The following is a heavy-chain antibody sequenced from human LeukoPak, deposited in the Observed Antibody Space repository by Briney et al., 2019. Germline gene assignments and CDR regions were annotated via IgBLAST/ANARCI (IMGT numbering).Heavy chain of an antibody. D-gene: IGHD6-13*01. CDR2: IYYSGST. CDR1: GGSISSYY. J-gene: IGHJ6*03. CDR3: ARAYYSSSWSYYYYYYMDV. V-gene: IGHV4-59*12. Sequence: SETLSLTCTVSGGSISSYYWSWIRQPPGKGLEWIGYIYYSGSTYYNPSLKSRVTISVDTSKNQFSLKLSSVTAADTAVYYCARAYYSSSWSYYYYYYMDVWGKGTTVTVSS.